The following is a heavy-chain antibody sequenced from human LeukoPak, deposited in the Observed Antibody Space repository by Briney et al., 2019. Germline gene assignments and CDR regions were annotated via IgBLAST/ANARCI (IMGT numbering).Heavy chain of an antibody. Sequence: SVKVSCKASGFTFTSSAMQWVRQARGQRLEWIGWIVVGSGNTKYAQKFQGRVTITRDRSTSTAYMELSSLRSEDTAVYYCAGTPWFGELTLDYWGQGTLVTVSS. D-gene: IGHD3-10*01. J-gene: IGHJ4*02. CDR2: IVVGSGNT. V-gene: IGHV1-58*02. CDR1: GFTFTSSA. CDR3: AGTPWFGELTLDY.